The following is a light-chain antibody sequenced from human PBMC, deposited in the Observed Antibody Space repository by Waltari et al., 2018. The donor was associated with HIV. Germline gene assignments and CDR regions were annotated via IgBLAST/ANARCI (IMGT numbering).Light chain of an antibody. CDR3: LQDDSYPLT. V-gene: IGKV1-6*01. CDR1: QGIRND. J-gene: IGKJ4*01. CDR2: DAS. Sequence: AIQMTQSPSSLSASVGDRVTITCRASQGIRNDLSWYQQKPGKAPKLLIYDASSLQSGAPSRFSGIGFGTDFTLTISSLQPEDFATYYCLQDDSYPLTFGGGTKVEIK.